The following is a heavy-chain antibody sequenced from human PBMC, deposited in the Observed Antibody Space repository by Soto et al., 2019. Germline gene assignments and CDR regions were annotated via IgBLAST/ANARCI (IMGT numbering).Heavy chain of an antibody. J-gene: IGHJ5*02. CDR1: GFTFSSYW. Sequence: PGGSLRLSCAASGFTFSSYWMNWVRQAPGKGLEWVANIKQDGSEKYYVDSVKGRFTISRDNAKNSLYLQMNSLRAEDTAVYYCARDKYGYQLLGNWFDPWGQGTLVTVSS. CDR2: IKQDGSEK. V-gene: IGHV3-7*03. CDR3: ARDKYGYQLLGNWFDP. D-gene: IGHD2-2*01.